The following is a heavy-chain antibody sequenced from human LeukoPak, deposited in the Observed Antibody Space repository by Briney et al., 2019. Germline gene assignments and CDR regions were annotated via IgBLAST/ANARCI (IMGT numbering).Heavy chain of an antibody. CDR3: ASDTAAAGDPLVFDY. CDR2: INAGNGNT. CDR1: GYTFTSYA. V-gene: IGHV1-3*01. J-gene: IGHJ4*02. D-gene: IGHD6-13*01. Sequence: GASVKVSCKASGYTFTSYAMHWVRQAPGQRLEWMGWINAGNGNTKYSQKFQGRVTITRDTSASTAYMELSSLRSEDTAVYYCASDTAAAGDPLVFDYWGQGTLVTVSS.